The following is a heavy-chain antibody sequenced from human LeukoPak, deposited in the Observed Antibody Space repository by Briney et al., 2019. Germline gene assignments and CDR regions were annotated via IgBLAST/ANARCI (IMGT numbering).Heavy chain of an antibody. Sequence: GSLRLSCAASGFTFSSYAMNWVRQAPGKGLEWIGEINHSGSTNYNPSLKSRVTISVDTSKNQFSLKLSSVTAADTAVYYCASTSDYDFWSEGMDVWGQGTTVTVSS. CDR3: ASTSDYDFWSEGMDV. CDR2: INHSGST. J-gene: IGHJ6*02. D-gene: IGHD3-3*01. V-gene: IGHV4-34*01. CDR1: GFTFSSYA.